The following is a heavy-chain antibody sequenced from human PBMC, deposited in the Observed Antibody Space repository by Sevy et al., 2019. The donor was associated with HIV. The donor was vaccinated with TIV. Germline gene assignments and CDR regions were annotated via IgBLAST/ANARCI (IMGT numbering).Heavy chain of an antibody. CDR2: ISVNNGNR. D-gene: IGHD6-13*01. Sequence: ASVKVSCKASGYTFTTYAITWVRQAPGEGLEWMGWISVNNGNRNHAQKVQDRVTMTTDTSTNTAYMELRSLRSDDTAMYYCARVVMSSSWPCFDYWGQGTLVTVSS. J-gene: IGHJ4*02. CDR1: GYTFTTYA. V-gene: IGHV1-18*01. CDR3: ARVVMSSSWPCFDY.